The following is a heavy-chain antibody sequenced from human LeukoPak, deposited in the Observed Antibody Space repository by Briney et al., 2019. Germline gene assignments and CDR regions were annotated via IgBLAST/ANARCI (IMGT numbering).Heavy chain of an antibody. Sequence: KPSETLSLTCTVSGGSISSSTYYWGWIRQPPGKGLEWIGSVYYSGSTYYNPSLKSRVTISVDTSKNQFSLKLSSVTAADTAVYYCARLGVDTARSLDYWGQGTLVTVSS. D-gene: IGHD5-18*01. CDR2: VYYSGST. CDR3: ARLGVDTARSLDY. V-gene: IGHV4-39*07. CDR1: GGSISSSTYY. J-gene: IGHJ4*02.